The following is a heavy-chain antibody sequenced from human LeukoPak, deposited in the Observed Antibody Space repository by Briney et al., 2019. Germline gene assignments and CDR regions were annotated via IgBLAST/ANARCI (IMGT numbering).Heavy chain of an antibody. V-gene: IGHV1-69*06. Sequence: SVKVSCKASDYTFTSYGINWVRQAPGEGLEWMGGIIPIFGTANYAQKFQGRVTITADKSTSTAYMELSSLRSEDTAVYYCARGRGYYSQVFDYWGQGTLVTVSS. CDR2: IIPIFGTA. CDR3: ARGRGYYSQVFDY. CDR1: DYTFTSYG. D-gene: IGHD3-22*01. J-gene: IGHJ4*02.